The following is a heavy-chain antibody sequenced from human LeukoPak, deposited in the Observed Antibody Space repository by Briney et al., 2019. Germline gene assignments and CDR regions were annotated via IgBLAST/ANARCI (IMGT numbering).Heavy chain of an antibody. CDR3: AKDFSFAATSYYFDF. CDR1: GFTFDDYS. Sequence: GGSLRLSCAASGFTFDDYSMHWVRQPPGKGLEGLSGIDWNSGSIGYADSVKGRFTISRDNAKNSLYLQMNSLRADDTAFYYCAKDFSFAATSYYFDFWGRGTLVTVSS. V-gene: IGHV3-9*01. D-gene: IGHD2-15*01. J-gene: IGHJ4*02. CDR2: IDWNSGSI.